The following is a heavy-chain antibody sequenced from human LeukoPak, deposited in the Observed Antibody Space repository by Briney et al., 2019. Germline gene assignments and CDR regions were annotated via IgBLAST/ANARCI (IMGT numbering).Heavy chain of an antibody. J-gene: IGHJ4*02. CDR3: ARDAVSTVTAGGIDY. CDR2: ISAYSGNT. Sequence: ASVKVSCKASGYTFTSYGISWVRQAPGQGLEWMAWISAYSGNTKYAQKIQGRVNMTTDTSTSIAYMELRSLRSDDTAVYYCARDAVSTVTAGGIDYWGQGTLVTVSS. V-gene: IGHV1-18*01. CDR1: GYTFTSYG. D-gene: IGHD2-21*02.